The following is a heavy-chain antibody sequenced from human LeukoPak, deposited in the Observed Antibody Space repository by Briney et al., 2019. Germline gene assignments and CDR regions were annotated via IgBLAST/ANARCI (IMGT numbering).Heavy chain of an antibody. CDR2: ISAYSGNT. D-gene: IGHD5-12*01. CDR3: AGDGPHGGYDRYFDY. V-gene: IGHV1-18*01. Sequence: ASVKVSCKASGYTFTSYGISWVRQAPGQGLEWMGWISAYSGNTNYAQKLQGRVTMTTDTSTSTAYMELRSLRSDDTAVYYCAGDGPHGGYDRYFDYWGQGTLVTVSS. CDR1: GYTFTSYG. J-gene: IGHJ4*02.